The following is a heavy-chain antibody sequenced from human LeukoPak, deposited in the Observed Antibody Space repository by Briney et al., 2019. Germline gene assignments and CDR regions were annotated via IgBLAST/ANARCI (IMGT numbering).Heavy chain of an antibody. Sequence: SVKVSCKASGGTFSSYAISWVRQAPGQGLEWMGGIIPIFGTANYAQKFQGRVTITTDESTSTAYMELSSLRAEDTAVYYCAKSGGSVQSYYYMDVWGKGTTVTVSS. V-gene: IGHV1-69*05. CDR1: GGTFSSYA. J-gene: IGHJ6*03. D-gene: IGHD1-26*01. CDR2: IIPIFGTA. CDR3: AKSGGSVQSYYYMDV.